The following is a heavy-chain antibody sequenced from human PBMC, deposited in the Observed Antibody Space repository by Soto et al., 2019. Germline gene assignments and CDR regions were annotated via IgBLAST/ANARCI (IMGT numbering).Heavy chain of an antibody. CDR3: AKDHLTTTVTTVGY. V-gene: IGHV3-30*18. Sequence: QVQLVESGGGVVQPGRSLRLSCAASGFTFSNYGMHWVRQAPGKGLEWVAVISYHGSDKYYADSVKGRFTISRDNSKNTLYLQMDSLRAKDTGVYYCAKDHLTTTVTTVGYWGQGTLVTVSS. CDR2: ISYHGSDK. D-gene: IGHD4-17*01. J-gene: IGHJ4*02. CDR1: GFTFSNYG.